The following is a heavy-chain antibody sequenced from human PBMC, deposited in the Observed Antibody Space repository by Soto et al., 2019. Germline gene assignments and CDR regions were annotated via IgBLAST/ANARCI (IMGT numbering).Heavy chain of an antibody. D-gene: IGHD6-6*01. V-gene: IGHV1-46*01. CDR3: ARWAARPAGDFDY. CDR1: GYTFTSYY. CDR2: INPSGGST. Sequence: ASVKVSCKASGYTFTSYYMHWVRQAPGQGLEWMGIINPSGGSTSYAQKFQGRVTMTRDTSTSTVYMELNSLRAEDTAVYYCARWAARPAGDFDYWGQGTLVTVSS. J-gene: IGHJ4*02.